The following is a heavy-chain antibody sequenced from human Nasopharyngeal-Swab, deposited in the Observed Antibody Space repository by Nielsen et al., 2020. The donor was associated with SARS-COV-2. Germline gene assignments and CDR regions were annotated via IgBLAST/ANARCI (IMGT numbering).Heavy chain of an antibody. V-gene: IGHV3-9*01. CDR2: ISWNSGSI. D-gene: IGHD6-13*01. Sequence: SLKISCAASGFTFDDYAMHWVRQAPGKGLEWVSGISWNSGSIGYADSVKGRFTISRDNSKNTLYLQMNSLRAEDTAVYYCAKDSSPVRYYYYGMDAWGQGTTVTVSS. J-gene: IGHJ6*02. CDR1: GFTFDDYA. CDR3: AKDSSPVRYYYYGMDA.